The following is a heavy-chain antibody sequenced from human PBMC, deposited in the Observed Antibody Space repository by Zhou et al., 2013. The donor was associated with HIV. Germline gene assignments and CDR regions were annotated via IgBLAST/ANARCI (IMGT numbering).Heavy chain of an antibody. CDR1: GYTFNSYG. J-gene: IGHJ4*02. V-gene: IGHV1-18*01. CDR3: ARDKQAHPTLGVFDY. D-gene: IGHD2-8*01. Sequence: QVQLVQSGAEVKKPGASVKVSCKASGYTFNSYGIIWVRQAPGQGLEWMGWINDSNGKRKYAQKFQDRVTMTTDTSTSTAYMEVSSLRSEDTAVYFCARDKQAHPTLGVFDYWGQGTLVTVSS. CDR2: INDSNGKR.